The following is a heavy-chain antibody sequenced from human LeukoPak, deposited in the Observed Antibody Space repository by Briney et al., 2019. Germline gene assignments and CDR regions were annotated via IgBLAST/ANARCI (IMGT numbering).Heavy chain of an antibody. J-gene: IGHJ4*02. Sequence: GGSLRLSRAVSGFTFSSYAMSWVRPAPGEGLEWVSAISGSGGSTYSADSVKGRFTISRDNSKNTLYLQMNSLRAEDTAVYYCAGDSSSLVYFDYWGQGTLVTVSS. D-gene: IGHD6-6*01. V-gene: IGHV3-23*01. CDR2: ISGSGGST. CDR3: AGDSSSLVYFDY. CDR1: GFTFSSYA.